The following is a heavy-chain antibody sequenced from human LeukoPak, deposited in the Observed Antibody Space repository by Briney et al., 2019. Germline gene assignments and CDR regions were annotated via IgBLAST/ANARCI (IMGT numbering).Heavy chain of an antibody. V-gene: IGHV3-23*01. CDR3: ARYTSAWYAKDY. CDR1: GVTFSSYA. Sequence: GGSLRLSCAASGVTFSSYAMSWVRQAPGKGLEWVSFISGSGVTMYYAASVKGRFTISRDNSKNTLYLQMTSLRAEDTAVYYCARYTSAWYAKDYWGQGTLVTVSS. CDR2: ISGSGVTM. J-gene: IGHJ4*02. D-gene: IGHD6-19*01.